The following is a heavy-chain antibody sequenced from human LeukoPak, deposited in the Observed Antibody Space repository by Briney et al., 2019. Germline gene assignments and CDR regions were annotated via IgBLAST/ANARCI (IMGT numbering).Heavy chain of an antibody. CDR2: INHGGGT. CDR3: AKVYSSSSRDSFDV. Sequence: SETLSLTCAVYGVSFSGYYWSWIRQPPGKGLEWIGEINHGGGTNCNTSLESRVTMSVDTSKSQFTLKLNSVTAADTAVYYCAKVYSSSSRDSFDVWGPGTMVIVSS. J-gene: IGHJ3*01. V-gene: IGHV4-34*01. D-gene: IGHD6-6*01. CDR1: GVSFSGYY.